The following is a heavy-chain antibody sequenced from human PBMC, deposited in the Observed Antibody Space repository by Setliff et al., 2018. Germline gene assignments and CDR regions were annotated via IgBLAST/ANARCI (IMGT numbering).Heavy chain of an antibody. D-gene: IGHD5-18*01. CDR2: VDCNSGSV. CDR1: GYTFSDYL. V-gene: IGHV1-46*01. CDR3: VREGVDTRSSTDYRYYMDV. Sequence: GASVKVSCKASGYTFSDYLIHWVRQAPGLRPEWIGRVDCNSGSVHYAQNFQSRVSVTRDPSTTTAFMQLSSLRSEDTAVYYCVREGVDTRSSTDYRYYMDVWGKGTTVTVSS. J-gene: IGHJ6*03.